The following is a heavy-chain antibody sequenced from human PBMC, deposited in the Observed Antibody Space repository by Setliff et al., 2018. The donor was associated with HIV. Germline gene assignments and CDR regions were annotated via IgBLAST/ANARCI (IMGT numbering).Heavy chain of an antibody. V-gene: IGHV1-8*02. D-gene: IGHD3-22*01. CDR3: ARARRDSYDRGRRNHYYIDV. Sequence: ASVKVSCKPSGYTFSNYDINWVRQAAGQGLEWMGWMNPDSRNTGYAQRFEGRFTLTWDTSISTAYLELNHLKFEDTAVYYCARARRDSYDRGRRNHYYIDVWGKGTTVTVSS. J-gene: IGHJ6*03. CDR1: GYTFSNYD. CDR2: MNPDSRNT.